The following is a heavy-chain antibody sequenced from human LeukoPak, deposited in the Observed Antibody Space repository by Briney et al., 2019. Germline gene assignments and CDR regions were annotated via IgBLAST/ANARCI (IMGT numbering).Heavy chain of an antibody. V-gene: IGHV3-23*01. CDR3: AKDPLGGDEADY. CDR2: ISNSATRT. CDR1: GLTSNNYG. Sequence: GESLRLSCAVSGLTSNNYGMTWVRQAPGKGLEWVSSISNSATRTFYADSVKGRFTISRDNSKNTLYLQMNSLRAEDTAVYFCAKDPLGGDEADYWGQGTLVIVSS. J-gene: IGHJ4*02. D-gene: IGHD3-16*01.